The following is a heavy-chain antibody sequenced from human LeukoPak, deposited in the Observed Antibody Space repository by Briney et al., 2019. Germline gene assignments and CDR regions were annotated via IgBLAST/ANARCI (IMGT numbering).Heavy chain of an antibody. V-gene: IGHV1-69*04. J-gene: IGHJ4*02. CDR2: IIPILGLA. CDR1: GGTFSSYA. Sequence: SVKVSCKASGGTFSSYAISWVRQAPGQGLEWMGRIIPILGLANYAQKFQGRVTITADKSTRTAYMELSSLRSEDTAVYYCARGSEFYYDSSGYYEDWGQGTLVTVSS. CDR3: ARGSEFYYDSSGYYED. D-gene: IGHD3-22*01.